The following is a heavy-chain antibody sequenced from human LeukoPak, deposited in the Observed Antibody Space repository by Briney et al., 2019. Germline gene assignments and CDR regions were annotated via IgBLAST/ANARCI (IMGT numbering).Heavy chain of an antibody. CDR3: ATAHYYDSSGYYPN. V-gene: IGHV3-23*01. CDR1: GITFSSYA. D-gene: IGHD3-22*01. J-gene: IGHJ4*02. CDR2: ISGSGGST. Sequence: PGGSLRLSCAASGITFSSYAMSWVRQAPTKGLEWVSGISGSGGSTYYADSVKGRFTISRDNSKNTLYLQMNSLRAEDTAVYYCATAHYYDSSGYYPNWGQGTLVTVSS.